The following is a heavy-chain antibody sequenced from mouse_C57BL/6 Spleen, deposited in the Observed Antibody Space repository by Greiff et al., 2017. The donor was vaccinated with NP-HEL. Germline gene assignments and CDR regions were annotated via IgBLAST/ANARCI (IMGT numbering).Heavy chain of an antibody. D-gene: IGHD2-5*01. J-gene: IGHJ4*01. V-gene: IGHV1-47*01. CDR3: ARGKYYSNLYYAMDY. CDR1: GYTFTTYP. CDR2: FHPYNDDT. Sequence: LEESGAELVKPGASVKMSCKASGYTFTTYPIEWMKQNHGKSLEWIGNFHPYNDDTKYNEKFKGKATLTVEKSSSTVYLELSRLTSDDSAVYYCARGKYYSNLYYAMDYWGQGTSVTVSS.